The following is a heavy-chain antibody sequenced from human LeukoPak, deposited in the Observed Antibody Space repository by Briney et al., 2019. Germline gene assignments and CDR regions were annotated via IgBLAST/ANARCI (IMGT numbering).Heavy chain of an antibody. CDR1: GFTFSSYS. CDR2: ISSSSRYM. J-gene: IGHJ4*02. CDR3: ARSKSPDPNYYDSSGSDY. V-gene: IGHV3-21*01. D-gene: IGHD3-22*01. Sequence: GGSLRLSCAASGFTFSSYSMNWVRQAPGKGLEWVSSISSSSRYMYYADSVKGRFTISRDDAKNSLYLQMNSLRAEDTAVYYCARSKSPDPNYYDSSGSDYWGQGTLVTVSS.